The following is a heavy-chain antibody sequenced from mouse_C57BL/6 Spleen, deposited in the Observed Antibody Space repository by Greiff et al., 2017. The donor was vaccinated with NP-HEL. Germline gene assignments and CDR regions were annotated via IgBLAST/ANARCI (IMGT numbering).Heavy chain of an antibody. D-gene: IGHD1-1*01. CDR2: IYPGDGDT. V-gene: IGHV1-80*01. J-gene: IGHJ1*03. CDR3: ARLPYYGSSHWYFDV. Sequence: QVQLQQSGAELVKPGASVKISCKASGYAFSSYWMNWVKQRPGKGLEWIGQIYPGDGDTNYNGKFKGKATLTADKSSSTAYMQLSSLTSEDSAVYFCARLPYYGSSHWYFDVWGTGTTVTVSS. CDR1: GYAFSSYW.